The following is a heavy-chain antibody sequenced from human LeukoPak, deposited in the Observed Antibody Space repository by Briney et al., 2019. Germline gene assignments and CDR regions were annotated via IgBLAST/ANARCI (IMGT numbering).Heavy chain of an antibody. CDR3: ARGYCSSTSCYRNWFDP. D-gene: IGHD2-2*01. Sequence: SETLSLTCTVSGGSISSHYWSWIRQPPGKGLEWIGYIYYSGSTNYNPSLKSRVTISVDTSKNQFSLKLSSVTAADTAVYYCARGYCSSTSCYRNWFDPWGQGTLVTVSS. J-gene: IGHJ5*02. V-gene: IGHV4-59*11. CDR1: GGSISSHY. CDR2: IYYSGST.